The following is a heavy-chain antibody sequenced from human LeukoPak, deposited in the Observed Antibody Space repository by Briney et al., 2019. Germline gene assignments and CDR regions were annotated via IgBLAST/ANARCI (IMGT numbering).Heavy chain of an antibody. D-gene: IGHD3-3*01. Sequence: GASVKVSCKASGYTFTSYDINRVRQATGQGLEWMGWMNPNSGNTGYAQKFQGRVTMTRNTSISTAYMELSSLRSEDTAVYYCARSGYYENYYYYDMDVWGQGTTVTVSS. J-gene: IGHJ6*02. CDR3: ARSGYYENYYYYDMDV. CDR1: GYTFTSYD. V-gene: IGHV1-8*01. CDR2: MNPNSGNT.